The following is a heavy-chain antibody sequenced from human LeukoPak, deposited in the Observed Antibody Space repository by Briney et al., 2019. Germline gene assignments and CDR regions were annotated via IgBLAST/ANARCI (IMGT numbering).Heavy chain of an antibody. CDR3: ARDSEIYYYDSSGY. D-gene: IGHD3-22*01. Sequence: SVKVSCKASGFTFTSSAVQWVRQARGQRLEWIGWIVVGSGNTNYAQKFQERVTITRDMSTSTAYMELSSLRSEDTAVYYCARDSEIYYYDSSGYWGQGTLVTVSS. J-gene: IGHJ4*02. V-gene: IGHV1-58*01. CDR1: GFTFTSSA. CDR2: IVVGSGNT.